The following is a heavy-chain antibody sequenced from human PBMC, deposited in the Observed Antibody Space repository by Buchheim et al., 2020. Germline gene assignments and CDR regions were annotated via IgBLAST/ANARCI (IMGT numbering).Heavy chain of an antibody. CDR1: GFTFSSYG. CDR3: AREEQNWNDPFFYYGMDV. V-gene: IGHV3-33*01. CDR2: IWYDGSNK. Sequence: QVQLVESGGGVVQPGRSLRLSCAASGFTFSSYGMHWVRQAPGKGLEWVAVIWYDGSNKYYADSVKGRFTISRDNSKNKLYLQMNSLRAEDTAVYYCAREEQNWNDPFFYYGMDVWGQGTT. J-gene: IGHJ6*02. D-gene: IGHD1-1*01.